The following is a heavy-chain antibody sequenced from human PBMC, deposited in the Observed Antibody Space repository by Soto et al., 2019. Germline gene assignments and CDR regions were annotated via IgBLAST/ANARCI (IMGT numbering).Heavy chain of an antibody. J-gene: IGHJ4*02. D-gene: IGHD6-13*01. V-gene: IGHV4-59*01. CDR3: ATVAAAGPGPDY. CDR1: GGSISSYY. Sequence: QVQLQESGPGLVKPSETLSLTCTVSGGSISSYYWSWIRQPPGKGLEWIGYIYYSGSTNYNPSLKSRVTISVDTSKNQFSLKLSSVTAADTAVYYCATVAAAGPGPDYWGQGTLVTVSS. CDR2: IYYSGST.